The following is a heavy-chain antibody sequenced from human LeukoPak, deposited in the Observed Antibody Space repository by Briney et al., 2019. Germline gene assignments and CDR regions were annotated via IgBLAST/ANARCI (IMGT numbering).Heavy chain of an antibody. CDR2: IYYSGST. Sequence: PETLSLTCTVSGGSISSYYWSWIRQPPGKGLEWIGYIYYSGSTNYNPSLKSRVTISVDTSKNQFSLKLSSVTAADTAVYYCARTTYYDFWSGWGAFDIWGQGTMVTVSS. D-gene: IGHD3-3*01. CDR3: ARTTYYDFWSGWGAFDI. V-gene: IGHV4-59*01. CDR1: GGSISSYY. J-gene: IGHJ3*02.